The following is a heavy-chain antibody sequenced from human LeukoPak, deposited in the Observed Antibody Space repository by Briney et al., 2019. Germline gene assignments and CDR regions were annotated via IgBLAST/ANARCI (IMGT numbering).Heavy chain of an antibody. CDR1: GCTFASFG. CDR3: ARDIVMVVGSFYYGMDF. V-gene: IGHV1-18*01. CDR2: ISAYNGNT. Sequence: EASVKVSCKASGCTFASFGISWVRQAPGQGLEWMGWISAYNGNTNYAQNFQDRVTMTTDTSTSTAYMELRSLRSDDTAVYYCARDIVMVVGSFYYGMDFWGQGTTVTVS. J-gene: IGHJ6*02. D-gene: IGHD2-15*01.